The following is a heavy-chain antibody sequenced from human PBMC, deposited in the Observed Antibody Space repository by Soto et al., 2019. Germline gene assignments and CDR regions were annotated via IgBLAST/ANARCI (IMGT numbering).Heavy chain of an antibody. D-gene: IGHD3-16*01. J-gene: IGHJ4*02. Sequence: QVQLVESGGGVVQPGTSLRLSCVGSGFTFRNYVIHWVRQAPGKGLEWVALTSYDGSIKYYDDSVKGRFTISRDNSRNTVDLQMDSLRLEDTALYYCARWGTTGGLDVWGQGTLVSVSS. CDR2: TSYDGSIK. CDR1: GFTFRNYV. CDR3: ARWGTTGGLDV. V-gene: IGHV3-30*19.